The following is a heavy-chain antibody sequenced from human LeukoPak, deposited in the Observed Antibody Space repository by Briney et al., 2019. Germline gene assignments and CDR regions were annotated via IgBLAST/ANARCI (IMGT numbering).Heavy chain of an antibody. J-gene: IGHJ4*02. V-gene: IGHV3-23*01. D-gene: IGHD1-26*01. CDR3: AKGGWDLLGHFDY. Sequence: PGGSLRLSCAASGFTFSSYAMSWVRQAPGKGLEWVSTISGSGGSTYYADSVKGRFTISRDNSKNTLYLQMNSLRAEDTAVYYCAKGGWDLLGHFDYWGQGTLVTVSS. CDR2: ISGSGGST. CDR1: GFTFSSYA.